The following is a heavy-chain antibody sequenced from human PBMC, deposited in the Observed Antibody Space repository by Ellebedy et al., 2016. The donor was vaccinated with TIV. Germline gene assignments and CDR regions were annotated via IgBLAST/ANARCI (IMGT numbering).Heavy chain of an antibody. Sequence: ASVKVSXKASRYTFTTYAMNWVRQAPGQRLEWMGWINGGNGNTKYSQKFQGRVTITRDTSASTAYMELSSLRSEDTAVYYCARVSPVSPITSDYYYYGMDVWGQGTTVTVSS. CDR1: RYTFTTYA. J-gene: IGHJ6*02. D-gene: IGHD3-10*01. V-gene: IGHV1-3*01. CDR2: INGGNGNT. CDR3: ARVSPVSPITSDYYYYGMDV.